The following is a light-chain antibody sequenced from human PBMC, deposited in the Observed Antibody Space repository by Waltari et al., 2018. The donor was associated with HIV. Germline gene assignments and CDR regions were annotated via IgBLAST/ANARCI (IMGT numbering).Light chain of an antibody. Sequence: DTQMTQSPSTLSAAVGDTLTITCRASQNIKQWLAWYRQKVGQAPKLLVYQASSLQTGVPSRISGTGSGTEFSLTITSLQPDDVATYYCQQYNSYPWTFGQGTKVDIK. V-gene: IGKV1-5*03. CDR3: QQYNSYPWT. J-gene: IGKJ1*01. CDR2: QAS. CDR1: QNIKQW.